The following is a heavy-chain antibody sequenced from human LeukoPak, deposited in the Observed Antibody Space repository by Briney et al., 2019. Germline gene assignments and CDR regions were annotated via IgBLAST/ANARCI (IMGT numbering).Heavy chain of an antibody. CDR1: GFTFSSYA. V-gene: IGHV3-64*01. CDR3: ANYAYEAFDI. J-gene: IGHJ3*02. Sequence: PGGSLRLSCAASGFTFSSYAMHWVRQAPGKGLEYVSAISSNGGSTYYANSVKGRFTISRDNSKNTLYLQMGSLRAEDMAVYYCANYAYEAFDIWGQGTMVTVSS. CDR2: ISSNGGST. D-gene: IGHD4-17*01.